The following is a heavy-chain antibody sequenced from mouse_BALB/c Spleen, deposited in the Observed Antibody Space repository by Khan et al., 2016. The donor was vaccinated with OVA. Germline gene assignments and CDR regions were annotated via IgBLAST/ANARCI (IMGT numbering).Heavy chain of an antibody. CDR2: IYPGNTDT. V-gene: IGHV1-5*01. J-gene: IGHJ3*01. Sequence: QLKQSGTVLARPGASVKMSCKASGYTFTSYWMHWVKQRPGQGLEWIGDIYPGNTDTNYNQKFKGKAKLTAVTSTSTAYMELSSLTNEDSAVYYCTRRNWDVAWFAYWGQGTLVTVSA. D-gene: IGHD4-1*01. CDR1: GYTFTSYW. CDR3: TRRNWDVAWFAY.